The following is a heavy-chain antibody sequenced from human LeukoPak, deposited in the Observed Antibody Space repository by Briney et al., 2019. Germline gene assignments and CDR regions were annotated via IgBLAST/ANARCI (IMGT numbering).Heavy chain of an antibody. CDR3: ARGPEGRYYDSSEY. CDR2: ISSSSSYI. J-gene: IGHJ4*02. Sequence: GGSLRLSCAASGFTFSSYSMNWVRQAPGKGLEWVSSISSSSSYIYYADSVKGRFTISRDNAKNTLYLQMNSLRAEDTAVYYCARGPEGRYYDSSEYWGQGTLVTVSS. D-gene: IGHD3-22*01. V-gene: IGHV3-21*01. CDR1: GFTFSSYS.